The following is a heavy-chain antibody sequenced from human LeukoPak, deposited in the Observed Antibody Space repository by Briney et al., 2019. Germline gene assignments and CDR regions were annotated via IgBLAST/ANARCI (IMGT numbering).Heavy chain of an antibody. CDR1: GFTVSSNY. Sequence: GGSLRLSCAASGFTVSSNYMSWVRQAPGKGLEWVSVIYSGGSTYYADAVKGRFTISRDNSKNTLYLQMNSLRAEDTAVYYWAIELRAGFDYWGQGTLVTVAS. CDR3: AIELRAGFDY. CDR2: IYSGGST. V-gene: IGHV3-53*01. D-gene: IGHD4-17*01. J-gene: IGHJ4*02.